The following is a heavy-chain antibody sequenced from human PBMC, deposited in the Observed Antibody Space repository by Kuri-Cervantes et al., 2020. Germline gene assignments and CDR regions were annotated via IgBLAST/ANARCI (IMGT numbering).Heavy chain of an antibody. CDR1: GGSISSGSYY. Sequence: GSLRLSCTVSGGSISSGSYYWSWIRQPPGKGLEWIGSMYYSGSTYYNPSLKSRVTISVDTSKNQFSLKLSSVTAADTAVYYCARVPGGIDAFDIWGQGTMVTVSS. D-gene: IGHD1-1*01. CDR3: ARVPGGIDAFDI. J-gene: IGHJ3*02. V-gene: IGHV4-39*07. CDR2: MYYSGST.